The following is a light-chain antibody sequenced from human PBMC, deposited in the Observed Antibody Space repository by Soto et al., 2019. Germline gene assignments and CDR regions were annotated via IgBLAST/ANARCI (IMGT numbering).Light chain of an antibody. V-gene: IGKV1-5*01. Sequence: IQRTQSPSTLSASVGDRVTITCRASQSISSWLAWYQQKPGKAPKLLIYDASSLESGVPSRFSGSGSGTEFTLTISSLQPDDFATYYCQQYNSYSTITFGQGTRLEIK. CDR2: DAS. CDR3: QQYNSYSTIT. J-gene: IGKJ5*01. CDR1: QSISSW.